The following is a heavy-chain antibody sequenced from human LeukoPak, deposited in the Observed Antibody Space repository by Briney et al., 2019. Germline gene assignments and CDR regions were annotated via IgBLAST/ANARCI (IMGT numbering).Heavy chain of an antibody. J-gene: IGHJ6*03. CDR1: GYTFTSYD. D-gene: IGHD3-3*01. CDR3: ARGLESYYDFWSGYYTYYYYYMDV. CDR2: MNPNSGNT. V-gene: IGHV1-8*01. Sequence: ASVKVSCKASGYTFTSYDINWVQQATGQGLEWMGWMNPNSGNTGYAQKFQGRVTMTRNTSISTAYMELSSLRSEDTAVYYCARGLESYYDFWSGYYTYYYYYMDVWGKGTTVTVSS.